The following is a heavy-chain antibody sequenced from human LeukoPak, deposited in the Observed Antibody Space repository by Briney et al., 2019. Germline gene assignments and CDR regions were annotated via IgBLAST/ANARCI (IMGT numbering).Heavy chain of an antibody. CDR3: AKVHYDILTGPPFYYYGMDV. Sequence: ASVKVSCKASGGTFSSYAISWVRQAPGQGLGWMGGIIPIFGTANYAQKFQGRVTITADKSTSTAYMELSSLRSEDTAVYYCAKVHYDILTGPPFYYYGMDVWGKGTTVTVSS. CDR2: IIPIFGTA. V-gene: IGHV1-69*06. D-gene: IGHD3-9*01. J-gene: IGHJ6*04. CDR1: GGTFSSYA.